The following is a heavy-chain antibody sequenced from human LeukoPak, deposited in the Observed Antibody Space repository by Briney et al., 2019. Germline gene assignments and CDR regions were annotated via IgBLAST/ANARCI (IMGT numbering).Heavy chain of an antibody. Sequence: GGSLRLSCAASGFTFSSYAMSWVRQAPGKGLEWVSAISGSDGSTYYADSVKGRFTISRDNSKNTLYLQMNSLRAEDTAVYYCATLGPLIAVAGNYYWGQGTLVTVSS. CDR3: ATLGPLIAVAGNYY. CDR1: GFTFSSYA. V-gene: IGHV3-23*01. CDR2: ISGSDGST. J-gene: IGHJ4*02. D-gene: IGHD6-19*01.